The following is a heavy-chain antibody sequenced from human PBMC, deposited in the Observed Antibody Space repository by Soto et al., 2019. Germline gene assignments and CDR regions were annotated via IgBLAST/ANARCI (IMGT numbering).Heavy chain of an antibody. J-gene: IGHJ3*02. CDR2: IYYSGST. CDR3: ARQQTEMTTVTTLAFDI. V-gene: IGHV4-59*08. CDR1: GGNISSHY. Sequence: LQTLPLSRSVSGGNISSHYCRWIRKPPGKGLEWIGYIYYSGSTNYNPSLKSRVTISVDTSKNQFSLKLSSVTAADTAVYYCARQQTEMTTVTTLAFDIWGQGTMVTVSS. D-gene: IGHD4-17*01.